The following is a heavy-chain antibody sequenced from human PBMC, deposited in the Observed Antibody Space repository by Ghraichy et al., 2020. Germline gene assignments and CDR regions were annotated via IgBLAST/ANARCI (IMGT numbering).Heavy chain of an antibody. Sequence: GESLNISCVASGFSFSVFDTKWVRQAPGRGLEWVASIYSTGKYIYYADSVMGRFTISRDDSENSLYLQMDSLRAEDTAVYYCARRAPYCGSTSCYDYWGQGTLVTVSS. CDR1: GFSFSVFD. J-gene: IGHJ4*02. CDR3: ARRAPYCGSTSCYDY. D-gene: IGHD2-2*01. V-gene: IGHV3-21*01. CDR2: IYSTGKYI.